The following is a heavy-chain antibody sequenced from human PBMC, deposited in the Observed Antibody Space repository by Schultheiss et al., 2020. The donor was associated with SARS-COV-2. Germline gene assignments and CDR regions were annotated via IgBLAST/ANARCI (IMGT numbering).Heavy chain of an antibody. D-gene: IGHD5-24*01. V-gene: IGHV4-59*01. Sequence: GSLRLSCTVSGGSISSYYWSWIRQPPGKGLEWIGYIYYSGSTNYNPSLKSRVTISVDTSKNQFSLKLSSVTAADTAVYYCARDMLGGDGYNWDWFDPWGQGTLVTVSS. J-gene: IGHJ5*02. CDR3: ARDMLGGDGYNWDWFDP. CDR1: GGSISSYY. CDR2: IYYSGST.